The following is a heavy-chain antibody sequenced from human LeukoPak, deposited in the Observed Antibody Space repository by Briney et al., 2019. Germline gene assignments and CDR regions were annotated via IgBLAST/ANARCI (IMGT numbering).Heavy chain of an antibody. CDR1: GYTFTIYG. Sequence: AAVTVSFTGSGYTFTIYGISWVGQAPGQGGEGVGWISAYNGNTNCAQKLQRRVTMTTDTSTSTSYMELRSLRSDDTAVYYCARDREQWLVYHYYYGMDVWGQGTTVTVSS. J-gene: IGHJ6*02. CDR2: ISAYNGNT. V-gene: IGHV1-18*01. CDR3: ARDREQWLVYHYYYGMDV. D-gene: IGHD6-19*01.